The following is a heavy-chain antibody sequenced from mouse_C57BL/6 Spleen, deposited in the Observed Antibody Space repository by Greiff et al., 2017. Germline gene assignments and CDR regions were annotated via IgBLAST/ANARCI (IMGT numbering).Heavy chain of an antibody. CDR1: GFSFNTYA. V-gene: IGHV10-1*01. CDR3: VRHSFYDGYFYAMDY. J-gene: IGHJ4*01. D-gene: IGHD2-3*01. Sequence: EVQLQESGGGLVQPKGSLKLSCAASGFSFNTYAMNWVRQAPGKGLEWVARIRSKSNNYATYYADSVKDRFTISRDDSESMLYLQMNNLKTEDTAMYYCVRHSFYDGYFYAMDYWGQGTSVTVSS. CDR2: IRSKSNNYAT.